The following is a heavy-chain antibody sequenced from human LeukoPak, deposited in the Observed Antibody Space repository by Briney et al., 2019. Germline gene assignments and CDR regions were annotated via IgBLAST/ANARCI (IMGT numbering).Heavy chain of an antibody. J-gene: IGHJ4*02. Sequence: SETLSLTCTVSSGSISSSNYYWDWIRQPPGQGLEWIGNIYYSGDTYYNPSFKSRVTISVDTSKNQFSLKLTSVTAADSALYYYVRHLAVAANYFDFWGQGILVTVSS. CDR2: IYYSGDT. CDR3: VRHLAVAANYFDF. CDR1: SGSISSSNYY. V-gene: IGHV4-39*01. D-gene: IGHD6-19*01.